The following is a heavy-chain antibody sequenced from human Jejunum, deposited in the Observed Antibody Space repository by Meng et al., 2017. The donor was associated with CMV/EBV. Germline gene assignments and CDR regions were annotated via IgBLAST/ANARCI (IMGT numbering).Heavy chain of an antibody. CDR2: IWSDGSSH. V-gene: IGHV3-33*06. CDR3: AKGMSWGTNSYHFDL. D-gene: IGHD4/OR15-4a*01. Sequence: SVFPFRPSLMPWVRQAPGKGLEWVAVIWSDGSSHYYADSVEGRFTISRDNSKNTLYLQMNSLRVEDTAVYYCAKGMSWGTNSYHFDLWGRGSLVTVSS. J-gene: IGHJ2*01. CDR1: VFPFRPSL.